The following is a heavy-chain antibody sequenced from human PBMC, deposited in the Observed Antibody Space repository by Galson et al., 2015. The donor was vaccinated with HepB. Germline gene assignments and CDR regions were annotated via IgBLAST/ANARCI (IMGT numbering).Heavy chain of an antibody. CDR1: GFTFSSYA. V-gene: IGHV3-23*01. CDR3: AKDSRVGLEWLSDYYGMDV. CDR2: ISGSGGST. J-gene: IGHJ6*02. Sequence: SLRLSCAASGFTFSSYAMSWVRQAPGKGLEWVSAISGSGGSTYYADSVKGRFTISRDNSKNTLYLQMNSLRAGDTAVYYCAKDSRVGLEWLSDYYGMDVWGQGTTVTVSS. D-gene: IGHD3-3*01.